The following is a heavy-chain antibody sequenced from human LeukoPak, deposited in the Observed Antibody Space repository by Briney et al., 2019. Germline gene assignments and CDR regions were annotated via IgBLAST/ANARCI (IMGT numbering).Heavy chain of an antibody. CDR2: INHSGST. D-gene: IGHD3-22*01. CDR3: ARLGYDSSGYSEGFDY. CDR1: GGSFSGYY. J-gene: IGHJ4*02. V-gene: IGHV4-34*01. Sequence: PSETLSLTCAVYGGSFSGYYWSWIRQPPGKGLEWIGEINHSGSTNYNPSLKSRVTISVDTSKNQFSLKLSSVTAADTAVYYCARLGYDSSGYSEGFDYWGQGTLVTVSS.